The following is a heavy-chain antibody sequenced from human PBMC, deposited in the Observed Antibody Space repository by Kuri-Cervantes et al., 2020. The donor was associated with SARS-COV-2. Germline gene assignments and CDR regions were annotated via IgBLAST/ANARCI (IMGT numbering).Heavy chain of an antibody. CDR1: GFTFSSYA. CDR2: ISYDGSNK. D-gene: IGHD5-18*01. V-gene: IGHV3-30-3*01. Sequence: GGSLRLSCAASGFTFSSYAMNWVRQAPGKWLEWVAVISYDGSNKYYADSVKGRFTISRDNSKNTLYLQMNSLRAEDTAVYYCARDEDTAMATYYFDYWGQGTLVTVSS. CDR3: ARDEDTAMATYYFDY. J-gene: IGHJ4*02.